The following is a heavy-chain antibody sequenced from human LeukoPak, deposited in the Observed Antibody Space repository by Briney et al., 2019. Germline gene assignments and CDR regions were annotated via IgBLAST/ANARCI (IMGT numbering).Heavy chain of an antibody. J-gene: IGHJ3*02. D-gene: IGHD4-17*01. CDR1: GDSFSSHY. CDR3: ARDLVTVAKGFDI. CDR2: ISYIGST. V-gene: IGHV4-59*11. Sequence: PSETLSLTCVVSGDSFSSHYWTWIRQPPGKGLEWIGYISYIGSTNYNPSLKSRVTISTDTSKNQLSLKLSSVTAADTAVYYCARDLVTVAKGFDIWGQGTMVSVSS.